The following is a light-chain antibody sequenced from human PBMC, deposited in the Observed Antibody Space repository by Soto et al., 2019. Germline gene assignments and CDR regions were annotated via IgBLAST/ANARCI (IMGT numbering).Light chain of an antibody. J-gene: IGKJ2*01. CDR2: DAS. V-gene: IGKV1-5*01. Sequence: DIQMTQSPSTLSASVGDRVTITCRAGQSISSWLAWYQQKPGKAPKLLIYDASTLESGVPSRFSGSGSGTEFTLTISSLQPDDFATYYCQQYNNLPYTFGQGTKLEIK. CDR1: QSISSW. CDR3: QQYNNLPYT.